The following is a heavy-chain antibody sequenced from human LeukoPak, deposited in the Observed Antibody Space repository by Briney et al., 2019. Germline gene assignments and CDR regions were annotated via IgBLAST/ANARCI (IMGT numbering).Heavy chain of an antibody. CDR2: ISYDGSNK. CDR1: GFTFSSNA. D-gene: IGHD6-19*01. V-gene: IGHV3-30*18. CDR3: AKADTSGWYNFDY. Sequence: GGSLRLSCAASGFTFSSNAMHWVRQAPGKGLECVAVISYDGSNKYYADSVKGRFTISRDNSKNTLYLQMNSLRPEDTAVYYCAKADTSGWYNFDYWGQGTLVTVSS. J-gene: IGHJ4*02.